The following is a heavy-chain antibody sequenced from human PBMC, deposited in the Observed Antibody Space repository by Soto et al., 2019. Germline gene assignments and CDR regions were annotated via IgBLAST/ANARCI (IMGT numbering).Heavy chain of an antibody. CDR1: GFSFSNTR. CDR3: TTRFS. V-gene: IGHV3-15*07. CDR2: IKSKADGGTA. D-gene: IGHD3-3*01. J-gene: IGHJ5*02. Sequence: GGSLRLSCAASGFSFSNTRMNWVRQAPGKGLEWVGRIKSKADGGTADYAAPVKGRFTISRDDSENTLYLQMNGLNTEDTAVYYCTTRFSWGQGTLVTVSS.